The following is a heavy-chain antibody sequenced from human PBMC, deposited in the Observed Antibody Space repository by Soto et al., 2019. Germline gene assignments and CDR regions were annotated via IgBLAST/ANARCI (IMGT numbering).Heavy chain of an antibody. J-gene: IGHJ6*03. Sequence: SETLSLTCVVSGGSLSDYFWSWIRQPPGMALEWIGEINHLGSINYNPSLKSRVTMSVDTSKNQFSLTLNSVTAADTATYYCARGGISHWAYFYYMDGWDSGTTLTVSS. V-gene: IGHV4-34*01. CDR3: ARGGISHWAYFYYMDG. CDR2: INHLGSI. D-gene: IGHD2-21*01. CDR1: GGSLSDYF.